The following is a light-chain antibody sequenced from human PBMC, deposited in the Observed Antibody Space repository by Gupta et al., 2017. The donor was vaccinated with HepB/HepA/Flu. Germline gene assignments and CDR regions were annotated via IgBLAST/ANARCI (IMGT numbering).Light chain of an antibody. V-gene: IGLV1-44*01. CDR1: SSNVGDNN. Sequence: QSVVIQPPSASGTHGQGVNISCSGSSSNVGDNNVKWYQQVPGTAPKVLIYCDKLPPSGVPERFSGSKSCTSASLAISGLQSEDEADYYCATGDDSWYCVVFGGGTKLTVL. CDR2: CDK. J-gene: IGLJ2*01. CDR3: ATGDDSWYCVV.